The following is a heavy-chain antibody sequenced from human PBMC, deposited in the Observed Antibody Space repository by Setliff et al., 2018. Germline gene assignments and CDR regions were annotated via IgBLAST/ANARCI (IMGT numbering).Heavy chain of an antibody. CDR3: ARFGGSASVARFSPPI. J-gene: IGHJ4*02. V-gene: IGHV4-34*01. CDR1: GGSFSGYS. Sequence: PSETLSLTCAVYGGSFSGYSWSWIRQPPGKGLEWIGKINHSGSTNYNPSLKSRVTISIDTSKTQFSLNLRFVTAADTAVYYCARFGGSASVARFSPPIWGPGSLVTVSS. D-gene: IGHD3-10*01. CDR2: INHSGST.